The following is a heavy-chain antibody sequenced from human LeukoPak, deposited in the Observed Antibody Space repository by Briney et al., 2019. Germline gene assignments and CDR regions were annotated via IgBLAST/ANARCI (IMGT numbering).Heavy chain of an antibody. D-gene: IGHD6-13*01. Sequence: KPSETLSLTCSVSGGSISSYYWSWIRQPPGKGLEWIWYIYSSGSTYYNPSLKSRVTISIDTAENQLPLRLNSVTAADTALYYCARAHTSSWYIDYWGQGTLVTVSS. J-gene: IGHJ4*02. CDR2: IYSSGST. V-gene: IGHV4-59*01. CDR1: GGSISSYY. CDR3: ARAHTSSWYIDY.